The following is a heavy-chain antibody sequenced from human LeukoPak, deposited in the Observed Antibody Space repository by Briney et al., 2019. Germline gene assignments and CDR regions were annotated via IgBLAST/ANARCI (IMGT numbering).Heavy chain of an antibody. J-gene: IGHJ4*02. V-gene: IGHV3-23*01. CDR2: ISGSGGST. CDR1: GFTFSSYA. CDR3: AKGVRRGVDY. Sequence: PGGSLRLSCAASGFTFSSYAMSWVRRAPGKGLEWVSAISGSGGSTYYADSVKGRFTISRDNSKNTLYLHMNSLRAEDTAVYYCAKGVRRGVDYWGQGTLVTVSS. D-gene: IGHD5/OR15-5a*01.